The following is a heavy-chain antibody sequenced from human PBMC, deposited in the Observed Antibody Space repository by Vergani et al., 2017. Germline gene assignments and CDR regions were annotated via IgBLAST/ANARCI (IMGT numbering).Heavy chain of an antibody. D-gene: IGHD4-23*01. CDR2: IYYSGST. CDR1: GGSISSSSYY. V-gene: IGHV4-39*01. CDR3: ARLDYGGNWNYAFDI. J-gene: IGHJ3*02. Sequence: QLQLQESGPGLVKPSETLSLTCTVSGGSISSSSYYWGWIRQPPGKGLEWIGRIYYSGSTYYNPSLKSRVTISVDTSKNKFSLTLSSLTAADTAVYYCARLDYGGNWNYAFDIWGQGTMVTVSS.